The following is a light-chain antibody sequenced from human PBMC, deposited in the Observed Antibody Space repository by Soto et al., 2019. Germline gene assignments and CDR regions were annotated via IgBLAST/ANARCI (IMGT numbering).Light chain of an antibody. CDR3: AAWDDSLNGVV. V-gene: IGLV1-44*01. CDR2: SNS. CDR1: SSNIGSNT. Sequence: QSVLTQPPSASGTPGQRVTISCSGSSSNIGSNTVNWYQHLPGTAPKLLIYSNSQRPSGVPDRFSGSTSGTSASLAISGLQSEDEADYYCAAWDDSLNGVVFGGGTKLTVL. J-gene: IGLJ2*01.